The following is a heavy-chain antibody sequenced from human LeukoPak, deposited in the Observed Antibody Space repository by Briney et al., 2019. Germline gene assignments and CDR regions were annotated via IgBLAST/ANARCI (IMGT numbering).Heavy chain of an antibody. CDR2: IYTSGST. CDR3: VRHGGYSFIGGWFDP. J-gene: IGHJ5*02. V-gene: IGHV4-4*09. D-gene: IGHD5-18*01. Sequence: RSETLSLTCTVSGGSISSYYWSWIRQPPGKGLEWIGYIYTSGSTNYNPSLKSRVTISVDTSKNQFSLKLSSVTAADTAVYYCVRHGGYSFIGGWFDPRGQGTLVTVSS. CDR1: GGSISSYY.